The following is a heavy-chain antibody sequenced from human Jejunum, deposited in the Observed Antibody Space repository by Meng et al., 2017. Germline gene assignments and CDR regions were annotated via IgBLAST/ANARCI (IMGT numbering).Heavy chain of an antibody. CDR1: GGSVSRAGYY. CDR2: IYYSGTA. V-gene: IGHV4-31*03. Sequence: QVQLQESGPGLVKPPQSLSLTCTVSGGSVSRAGYYWSWIRQLPGKGLEWIGYIYYSGTAYYNPSLKSRATISLDTSENQFSLKLSFVLAADTAVYYCARDRPTPDFLAVAGTFDYWGQGILVTVSS. J-gene: IGHJ4*02. CDR3: ARDRPTPDFLAVAGTFDY. D-gene: IGHD6-19*01.